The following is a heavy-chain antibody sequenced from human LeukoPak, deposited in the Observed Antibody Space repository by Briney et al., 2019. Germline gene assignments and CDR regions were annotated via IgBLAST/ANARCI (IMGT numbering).Heavy chain of an antibody. J-gene: IGHJ4*02. CDR3: ARDGGYLRSDN. V-gene: IGHV3-33*01. Sequence: GRSLRLSCAASGFTFSNYGMHWVRQAPGKGLEWVAYIWYDGSDKYYTDSVKGRFTISRDNAKNSLYVQMNRLRDEDTAVYFCARDGGYLRSDNWGQGTLVTVSS. CDR1: GFTFSNYG. CDR2: IWYDGSDK. D-gene: IGHD3-22*01.